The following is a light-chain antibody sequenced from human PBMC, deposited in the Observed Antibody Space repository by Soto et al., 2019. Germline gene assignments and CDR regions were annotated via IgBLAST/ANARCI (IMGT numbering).Light chain of an antibody. CDR2: GAS. J-gene: IGKJ1*01. CDR3: QQYGSSAS. CDR1: QSVSNNY. Sequence: ESVLTQSPDTLSLSPGERATLSCTASQSVSNNYLAWYQHKPGQAPRLLIYGASNRATGIPDRFSGSGSGTDFTLTISRLDPEDFAVYYCQQYGSSASFGQGTKVDI. V-gene: IGKV3-20*01.